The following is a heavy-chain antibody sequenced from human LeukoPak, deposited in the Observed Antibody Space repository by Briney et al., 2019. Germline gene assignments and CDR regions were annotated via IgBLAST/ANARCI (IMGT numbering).Heavy chain of an antibody. J-gene: IGHJ4*02. V-gene: IGHV3-11*01. CDR2: ITSSGGSI. Sequence: GGSLRLSCAASGFPFSDYYMSWIRQAPGKGLEWVSYITSSGGSIYYADSVKGRFTISRDNAKNSLFLQMNSLRAEDTAVYYCARDQGGSYDYWGQGTLVTVSS. D-gene: IGHD1-26*01. CDR1: GFPFSDYY. CDR3: ARDQGGSYDY.